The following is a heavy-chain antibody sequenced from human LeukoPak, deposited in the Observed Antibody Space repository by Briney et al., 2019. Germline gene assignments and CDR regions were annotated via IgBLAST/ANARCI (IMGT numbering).Heavy chain of an antibody. Sequence: PSETLSVTCTVSGGSITSDSYYWSWIRQHPGKGLEWIAYIYYSGSNYYNPSLKNRVTISVDTSKNQFSLKLSSVTAADTAVYFCARGKDSSDYFDYWGQGTLVTVSS. CDR1: GGSITSDSYY. J-gene: IGHJ4*02. CDR3: ARGKDSSDYFDY. D-gene: IGHD3-22*01. CDR2: IYYSGSN. V-gene: IGHV4-31*03.